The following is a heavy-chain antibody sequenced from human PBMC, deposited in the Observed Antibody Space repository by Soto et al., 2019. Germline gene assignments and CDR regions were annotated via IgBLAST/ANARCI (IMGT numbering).Heavy chain of an antibody. CDR1: GGTFSNDI. Sequence: QVQLVQSGAEVKKPGSSVKVSCKASGGTFSNDIITWVRQAPGQGLEWMGRIIPLLDIANYAQKFQGRVTITSDKSTSTAYMKLNSRRSEDTAVYYCVRDSPIGSTYSGYDGIDYWGQGTLVTVSS. CDR2: IIPLLDIA. J-gene: IGHJ4*02. V-gene: IGHV1-69*08. D-gene: IGHD5-12*01. CDR3: VRDSPIGSTYSGYDGIDY.